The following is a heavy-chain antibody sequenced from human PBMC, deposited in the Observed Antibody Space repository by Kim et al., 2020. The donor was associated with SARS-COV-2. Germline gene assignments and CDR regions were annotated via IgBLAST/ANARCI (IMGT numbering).Heavy chain of an antibody. CDR1: GFTFTTYH. CDR3: ARDSNRGGTFDF. D-gene: IGHD2-15*01. CDR2: IKSGSYSI. J-gene: IGHJ4*02. V-gene: IGHV3-48*02. Sequence: GGSLRLSCAASGFTFTTYHMSWVRQAPGKGLEWVSYIKSGSYSIYYAASLNGRFTVTRDNAKNSLYLQMSSLIHEDTAIYYCARDSNRGGTFDFWGRG.